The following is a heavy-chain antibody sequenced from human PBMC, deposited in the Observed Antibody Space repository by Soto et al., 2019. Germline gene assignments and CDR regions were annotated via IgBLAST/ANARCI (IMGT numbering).Heavy chain of an antibody. CDR3: ARNYGGNSYAFDI. CDR2: ISSNGGST. CDR1: GFTFSSYA. V-gene: IGHV3-64*01. D-gene: IGHD2-21*02. J-gene: IGHJ3*02. Sequence: GGSLRLSCAASGFTFSSYAMHWVRQAPGKGLEYVSAISSNGGSTYYANSVKGRFTISRDNSKNTLYLQMGSLRAEEMAVYYCARNYGGNSYAFDIWGQGTMVTVSS.